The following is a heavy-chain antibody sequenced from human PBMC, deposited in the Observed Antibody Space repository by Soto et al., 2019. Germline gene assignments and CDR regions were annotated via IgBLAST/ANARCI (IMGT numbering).Heavy chain of an antibody. Sequence: QVQLVESGGGVVQPGRSLRLSCAASGFTFSSYAMHWVRQAPGKGLEWVAVISYDGSNKYYADSVKGRLTISRDNSKNTLYLQMNSLRAEDTAVYYCARGSSNYDILTGYYSPHGGIDYWGQGTLVTVSS. CDR2: ISYDGSNK. J-gene: IGHJ4*02. D-gene: IGHD3-9*01. CDR3: ARGSSNYDILTGYYSPHGGIDY. CDR1: GFTFSSYA. V-gene: IGHV3-30-3*01.